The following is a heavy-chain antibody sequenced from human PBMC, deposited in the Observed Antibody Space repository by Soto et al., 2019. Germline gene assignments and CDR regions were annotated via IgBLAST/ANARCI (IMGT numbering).Heavy chain of an antibody. D-gene: IGHD2-2*01. CDR3: AKVFSSPRPGLGSFDS. J-gene: IGHJ4*02. Sequence: EVQLLESGGGLVQPGRSLRLSCAASGCTFSSYSMSWVRQAPGKGLEWVSSISGSGTNTYFADSVRGRFTISRDNSKNTLYLQMNSLRAEDTAVYYCAKVFSSPRPGLGSFDSWGQGTLVTVSS. V-gene: IGHV3-23*01. CDR2: ISGSGTNT. CDR1: GCTFSSYS.